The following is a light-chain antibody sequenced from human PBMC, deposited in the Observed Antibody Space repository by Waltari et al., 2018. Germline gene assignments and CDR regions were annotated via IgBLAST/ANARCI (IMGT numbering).Light chain of an antibody. V-gene: IGKV1-16*01. Sequence: IQMTQSPSSLSPSVRDQVTITCPASKGIGKDLIWYQQKPGRAPKLLIYRASSLQSGIPSRFSGSGSGTDFTLTITSLQPEDFATYYCHQGYGFPSTFGPGTKLDIK. CDR1: KGIGKD. CDR2: RAS. J-gene: IGKJ3*01. CDR3: HQGYGFPST.